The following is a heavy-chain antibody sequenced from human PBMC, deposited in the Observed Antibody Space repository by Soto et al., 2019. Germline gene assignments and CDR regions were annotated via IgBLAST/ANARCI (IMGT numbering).Heavy chain of an antibody. V-gene: IGHV1-58*01. Sequence: SVKVSCKASGFTFTSSAVQWVRQARGQRLEWIGWIVVGSGNTNYAQKFQERVTITRDMSTSTAYMELSSLRSEDTAVYYCAADPGITIFGVVTLKYYYYGMDAWGQGTTVTVSS. CDR3: AADPGITIFGVVTLKYYYYGMDA. CDR1: GFTFTSSA. CDR2: IVVGSGNT. D-gene: IGHD3-3*01. J-gene: IGHJ6*02.